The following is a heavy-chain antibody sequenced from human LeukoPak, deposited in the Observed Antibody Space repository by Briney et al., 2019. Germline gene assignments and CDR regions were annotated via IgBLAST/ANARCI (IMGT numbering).Heavy chain of an antibody. Sequence: SETLSLTCTASGGTIISYYWSWIRQPPGKGLVWIGYIYYSGSTNYNPSLKSRVTISVDTSTNQFSLKLSSLTAADTAVYYCARQSSNYGSNGYYLDYWGQGTLVTVSS. CDR2: IYYSGST. CDR1: GGTIISYY. D-gene: IGHD3-22*01. J-gene: IGHJ4*02. V-gene: IGHV4-59*08. CDR3: ARQSSNYGSNGYYLDY.